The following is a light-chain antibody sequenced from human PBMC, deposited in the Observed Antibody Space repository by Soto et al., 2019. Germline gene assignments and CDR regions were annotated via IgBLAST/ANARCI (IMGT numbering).Light chain of an antibody. Sequence: QSALTQPRSVSGSPGQSVSISCTGTSGDVGSYIHVSWYQQHPGRAPKLMIYDVDERPSGVPDRFSGSKSGNTASLTISGLQAEDEADYYCCSYEGSYTSSWVFGTGTKLTVL. V-gene: IGLV2-11*01. CDR1: SGDVGSYIH. CDR2: DVD. J-gene: IGLJ1*01. CDR3: CSYEGSYTSSWV.